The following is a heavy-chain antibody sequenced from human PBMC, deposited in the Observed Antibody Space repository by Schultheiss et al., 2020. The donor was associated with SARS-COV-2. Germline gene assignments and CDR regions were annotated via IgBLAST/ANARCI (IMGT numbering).Heavy chain of an antibody. D-gene: IGHD6-19*01. V-gene: IGHV4-59*08. Sequence: SETLSLTCTVSGGSISSYYWSWIRQPPGKGLEWIGYIDYSGSTNFNPSLKSRVTISVDTSKNQFSLKLSSVTAADTAVYYCARLTGGIAVACTEYMDVWGKGTTVTVSS. CDR1: GGSISSYY. CDR3: ARLTGGIAVACTEYMDV. J-gene: IGHJ6*03. CDR2: IDYSGST.